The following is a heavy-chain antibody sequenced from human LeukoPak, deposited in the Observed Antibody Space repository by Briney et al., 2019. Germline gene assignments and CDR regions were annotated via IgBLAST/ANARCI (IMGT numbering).Heavy chain of an antibody. Sequence: GGSLRLSCAASGSTFSSYGMSWVRRAPGKGLEWVSGISGSGGNTYYADSVKGRFTISRDNSQNTLYLQMNTLGAEDTAVYYCAKALSGYHFDYWGQGTLVTVSA. CDR3: AKALSGYHFDY. CDR1: GSTFSSYG. J-gene: IGHJ4*02. CDR2: ISGSGGNT. V-gene: IGHV3-23*01. D-gene: IGHD5-12*01.